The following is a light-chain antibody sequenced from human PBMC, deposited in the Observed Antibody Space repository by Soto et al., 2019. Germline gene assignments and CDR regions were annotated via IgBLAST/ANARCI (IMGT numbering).Light chain of an antibody. CDR2: GAS. Sequence: EIVLTQSPGTLSLSPGERATLSCRASSSVSTYLAWYQQKPGQAPRLLIYGASNRATGIPARFSVSRSVTDSTLTISSPEPEAVALYYCQHHSNWPSTFGHGTKVYIK. J-gene: IGKJ1*01. CDR1: SSVSTY. CDR3: QHHSNWPST. V-gene: IGKV3-11*01.